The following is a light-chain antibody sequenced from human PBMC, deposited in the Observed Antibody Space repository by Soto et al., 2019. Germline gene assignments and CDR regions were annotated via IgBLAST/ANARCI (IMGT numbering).Light chain of an antibody. CDR2: DAS. CDR1: QTVRNNY. V-gene: IGKV3-20*01. Sequence: EFVLTQSPGTLSLSPGERATLSCRSSQTVRNNYLACYQQKPGQAPRLLIYDASSRATGIPDRFSGGGSGTDFTLTISRLEPEDFEVYYCQQFSSDPLTFGGGTKVDIK. CDR3: QQFSSDPLT. J-gene: IGKJ4*01.